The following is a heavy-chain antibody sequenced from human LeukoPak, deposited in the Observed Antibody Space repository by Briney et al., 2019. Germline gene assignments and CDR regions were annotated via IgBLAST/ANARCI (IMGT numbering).Heavy chain of an antibody. Sequence: GGSLRLSCAASGFTFSYHWMTWVRQAPGEGLEWVANIKNDGAVKNYVDSVKGRFTISRDNAKNSLYLQMNSLRAEDTAVYYCAKYSYSKGDFWGQGVLVTVSS. D-gene: IGHD6-13*01. V-gene: IGHV3-7*01. CDR2: IKNDGAVK. CDR3: AKYSYSKGDF. J-gene: IGHJ4*02. CDR1: GFTFSYHW.